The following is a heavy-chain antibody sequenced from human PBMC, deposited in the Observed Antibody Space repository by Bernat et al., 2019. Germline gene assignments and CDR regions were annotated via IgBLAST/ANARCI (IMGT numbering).Heavy chain of an antibody. CDR3: TTDLGGGKTVV. J-gene: IGHJ6*04. Sequence: EVQLVESGGGLVKPGGSLGLSCAAPGLAVSNAWMTWVRQAPEKGLEWVGRIKSKGSGGTTDYAAPVKGRFTISRDDLKNTLHLQMNSLETEDTGVYYCTTDLGGGKTVVWGRGTTVTVSS. D-gene: IGHD2-15*01. CDR1: GLAVSNAW. CDR2: IKSKGSGGTT. V-gene: IGHV3-15*01.